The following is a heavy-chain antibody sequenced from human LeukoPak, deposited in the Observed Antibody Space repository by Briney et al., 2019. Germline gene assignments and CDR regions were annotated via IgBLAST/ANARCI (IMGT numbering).Heavy chain of an antibody. Sequence: SETLSLTCTVSGGSISSYYWSWVRQPPGKGLEWIGYIYYSGSTNYNPSLKSRVTISVDTSKNQFSLKLSSVTAADTAVYYCARDYYDSSGYYYYYYGMDVWGQGTTVTVSS. CDR2: IYYSGST. CDR1: GGSISSYY. D-gene: IGHD3-22*01. CDR3: ARDYYDSSGYYYYYYGMDV. J-gene: IGHJ6*02. V-gene: IGHV4-59*12.